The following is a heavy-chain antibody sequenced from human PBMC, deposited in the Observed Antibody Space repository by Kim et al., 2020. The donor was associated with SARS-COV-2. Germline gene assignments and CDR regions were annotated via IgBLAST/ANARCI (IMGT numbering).Heavy chain of an antibody. V-gene: IGHV4-34*01. CDR2: INNSGST. CDR1: GGSFSSNH. D-gene: IGHD3-3*01. J-gene: IGHJ5*02. CDR3: AGRFRWFDP. Sequence: SETLSLTCAVYGGSFSSNHWSWIRQPPVKGLEWIGEINNSGSTNYNPSLKSRVIISADTYKKQFSLTLNSVTAADTAVYYCAGRFRWFDPWRQGTLVTV.